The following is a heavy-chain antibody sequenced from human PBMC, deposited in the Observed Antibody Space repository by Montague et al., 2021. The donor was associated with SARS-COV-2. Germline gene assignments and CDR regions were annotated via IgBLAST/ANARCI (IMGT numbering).Heavy chain of an antibody. D-gene: IGHD1-26*01. CDR1: GFTFSSYG. CDR3: AANLSAGGTALDY. V-gene: IGHV3-33*01. Sequence: SLRLSCAASGFTFSSYGMHWVRQAPGKGLEWVAVIWYDGSNKYYADSVKGRFTISRDNSKNTLYLQMNSLRAEDTAVYYCAANLSAGGTALDYWGQGTMVTVSS. J-gene: IGHJ4*02. CDR2: IWYDGSNK.